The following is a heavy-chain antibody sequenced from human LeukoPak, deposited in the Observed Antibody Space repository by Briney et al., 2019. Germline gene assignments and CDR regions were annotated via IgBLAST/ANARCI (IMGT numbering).Heavy chain of an antibody. CDR2: IYPGDSDT. V-gene: IGHV5-51*01. Sequence: GESLKISCTGSGYRFTSYWIGWVRQMPGKGLEWMGFIYPGDSDTRYSPSFQGQVTISADKSMSTAYLQWSSLKASDTAIYYCARRRGRYSGDAFDIWGQGTMVTVSS. CDR3: ARRRGRYSGDAFDI. D-gene: IGHD1-26*01. J-gene: IGHJ3*02. CDR1: GYRFTSYW.